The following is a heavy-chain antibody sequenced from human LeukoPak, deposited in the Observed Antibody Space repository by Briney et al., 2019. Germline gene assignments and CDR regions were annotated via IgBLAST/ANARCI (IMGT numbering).Heavy chain of an antibody. CDR1: GFTFSGSA. D-gene: IGHD3-9*01. V-gene: IGHV3-73*01. CDR2: IRSKANSYAT. Sequence: QAGGSLRLSCAASGFTFSGSAMHWVRQASGKGLGWVGRIRSKANSYATAHAASVKGRFTNSRDDSKNTAYLHMNSLKAEDTAVYYCTRHETGVSVEGNYYYHMDVWGKGTTVTVSS. J-gene: IGHJ6*03. CDR3: TRHETGVSVEGNYYYHMDV.